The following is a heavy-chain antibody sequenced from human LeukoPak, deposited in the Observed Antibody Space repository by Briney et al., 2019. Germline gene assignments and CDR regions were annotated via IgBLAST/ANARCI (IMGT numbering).Heavy chain of an antibody. CDR2: ISSSSSYI. CDR3: ARERMDDYVAYPSS. CDR1: GFTFSSYD. D-gene: IGHD4-17*01. V-gene: IGHV3-21*01. Sequence: GGSLRLSCAASGFTFSSYDMNWVRQAPGKGLEWVSSISSSSSYIYYADSVKGRFTISRDNDKNSLYLQMNSLRAEDTAVYYCARERMDDYVAYPSSWGQGTLVTASS. J-gene: IGHJ5*02.